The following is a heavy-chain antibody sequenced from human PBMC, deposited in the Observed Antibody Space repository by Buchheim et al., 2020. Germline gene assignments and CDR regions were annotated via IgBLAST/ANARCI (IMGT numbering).Heavy chain of an antibody. CDR2: ISGSGGST. J-gene: IGHJ6*02. Sequence: EVQLLESGGGLVQPGGSLRLSCAASGFTFSSYAMSWVRQAPGKGLEWVSAISGSGGSTYYADSVKGRFTISRDNSKHTLYLQMNSLRAEDTAVYYCAKIWGSYGYYYYYGMDVWGQGTT. CDR3: AKIWGSYGYYYYYGMDV. V-gene: IGHV3-23*01. D-gene: IGHD5-18*01. CDR1: GFTFSSYA.